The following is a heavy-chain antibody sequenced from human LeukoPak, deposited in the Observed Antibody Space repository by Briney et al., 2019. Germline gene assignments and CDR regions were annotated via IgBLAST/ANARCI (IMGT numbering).Heavy chain of an antibody. V-gene: IGHV4-59*01. J-gene: IGHJ3*01. CDR2: VYKNGHL. D-gene: IGHD3-22*01. CDR1: GDSTTNYY. Sequence: TPSETLSLTCSVSGDSTTNYYCSWIRQSPGKGLEWLAYVYKNGHLDYNPSLRSRVTVSVDRSKTQFSLRLRSVTAADTAIYYCASGKYYYDESASLNRASRTALDVWAQGTMVIVFS. CDR3: ASGKYYYDESASLNRASRTALDV.